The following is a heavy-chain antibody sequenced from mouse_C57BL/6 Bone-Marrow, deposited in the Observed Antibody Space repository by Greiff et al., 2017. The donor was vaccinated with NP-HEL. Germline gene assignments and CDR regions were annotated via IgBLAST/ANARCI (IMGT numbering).Heavy chain of an antibody. V-gene: IGHV1-69*01. CDR3: AIGGTYYYGSSYSFDY. CDR1: GYTFTSYW. D-gene: IGHD1-1*01. CDR2: IDPSDSYT. Sequence: QVQLQQPGAELVMPGASVKLSCKASGYTFTSYWMHWVKQRPGQGLEWIGEIDPSDSYTNYNQKFKGKSTLTVDKSSSTAYMQLSSLTSEDSAVYYCAIGGTYYYGSSYSFDYWGQGTTLTVSS. J-gene: IGHJ2*01.